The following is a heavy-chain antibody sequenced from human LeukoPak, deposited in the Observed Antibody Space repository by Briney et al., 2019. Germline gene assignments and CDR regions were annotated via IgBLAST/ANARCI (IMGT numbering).Heavy chain of an antibody. Sequence: GESLKISCKGSGYSFTSYWIGWVRQMPGKGLEWMGIIYPGDSDTRYSPSFQGQVTILADKSISTAYLRWGSLKASDTAMYYCARQFVGAVAGNFDYWGQGTLVTVSS. CDR1: GYSFTSYW. CDR3: ARQFVGAVAGNFDY. D-gene: IGHD6-19*01. V-gene: IGHV5-51*01. J-gene: IGHJ4*02. CDR2: IYPGDSDT.